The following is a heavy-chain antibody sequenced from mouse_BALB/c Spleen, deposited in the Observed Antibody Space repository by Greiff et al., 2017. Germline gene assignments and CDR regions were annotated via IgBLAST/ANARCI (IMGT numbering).Heavy chain of an antibody. CDR2: ISSGSSTI. V-gene: IGHV5-17*02. CDR3: ARGGKLGWDYAMDY. Sequence: DVHLVESGGGLVQPGGSRKLSCAASGFTFSSFGMHWVRQAPEKGLEWVAYISSGSSTIYYADTVKGRFTISRDNPKNTLFLQMTSLRSEDTAMYYCARGGKLGWDYAMDYWGQGTSVTVSS. D-gene: IGHD3-3*01. CDR1: GFTFSSFG. J-gene: IGHJ4*01.